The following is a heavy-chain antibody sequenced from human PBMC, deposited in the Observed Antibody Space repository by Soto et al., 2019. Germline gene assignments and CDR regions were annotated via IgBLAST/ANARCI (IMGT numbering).Heavy chain of an antibody. V-gene: IGHV3-33*06. Sequence: GGSLRLSCAASGFTFSNYGMHWVRQAPGKGLEWAAVILSDGSNKYYADSVKGRFTISRDNSKNTLYLQMNSLRVEDTALYYCVKASEVAATVDVNCFDSWGQGTLVTVSS. D-gene: IGHD4-17*01. CDR2: ILSDGSNK. CDR1: GFTFSNYG. J-gene: IGHJ5*01. CDR3: VKASEVAATVDVNCFDS.